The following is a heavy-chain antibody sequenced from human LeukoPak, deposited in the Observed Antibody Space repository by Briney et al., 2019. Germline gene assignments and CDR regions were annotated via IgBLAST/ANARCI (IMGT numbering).Heavy chain of an antibody. V-gene: IGHV3-21*01. Sequence: GGSLRLSCAASGFTFSSYSMNWVRQAPGKGLEWVSSISSSSSYIYYADLVKGRFTISRDNAKNSLYLQMNSLRAEDTAVYYCARETLKGATSSLIDYWGQGTLVTVSS. D-gene: IGHD1-26*01. J-gene: IGHJ4*02. CDR1: GFTFSSYS. CDR3: ARETLKGATSSLIDY. CDR2: ISSSSSYI.